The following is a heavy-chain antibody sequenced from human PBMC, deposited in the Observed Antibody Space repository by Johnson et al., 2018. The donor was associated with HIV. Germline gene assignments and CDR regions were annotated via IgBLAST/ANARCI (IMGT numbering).Heavy chain of an antibody. Sequence: VQLVESGGGVVQPGRSLRLSCAASGFTVSSNYMSWVRQAPGKGLEWVSVISSGAATWYAGSVTGRFTIYRDNSKNTLYLQMNSLRAEDTAVYYCARGCRDGYTCDAFDIWGRGTMVTVSS. CDR3: ARGCRDGYTCDAFDI. D-gene: IGHD5-24*01. CDR2: ISSGAAT. CDR1: GFTVSSNY. J-gene: IGHJ3*02. V-gene: IGHV3-66*01.